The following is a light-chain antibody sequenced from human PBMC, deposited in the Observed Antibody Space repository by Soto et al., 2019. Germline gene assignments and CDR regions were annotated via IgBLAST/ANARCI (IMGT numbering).Light chain of an antibody. CDR1: QSVSSRF. V-gene: IGKV3-20*01. CDR2: GAS. CDR3: QQYRT. Sequence: EIVLTQSPGTLSLSPGDRVTLSCRASQSVSSRFLAWYQQKHGQAPSLLIYGASSRATGIPDRFSGSGSGTDFTLTISRLEPEDFAVYYCQQYRTFGQGTRWIS. J-gene: IGKJ1*01.